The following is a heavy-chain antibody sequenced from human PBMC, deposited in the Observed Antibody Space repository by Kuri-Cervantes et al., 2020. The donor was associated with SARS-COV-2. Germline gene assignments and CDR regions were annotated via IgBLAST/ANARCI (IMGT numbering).Heavy chain of an antibody. V-gene: IGHV3-30*03. CDR2: ISYDGSNK. CDR3: ARSQHDSYGYYY. Sequence: GGSLRLSCAASGFTVSSYAMHWVRQAPGKGLEWVALISYDGSNKYYADSVKGRFTISRDNSKNTLYPQMDSLRPDDTAVYYCARSQHDSYGYYYWGQGPLVTVSS. J-gene: IGHJ4*02. CDR1: GFTVSSYA. D-gene: IGHD5-18*01.